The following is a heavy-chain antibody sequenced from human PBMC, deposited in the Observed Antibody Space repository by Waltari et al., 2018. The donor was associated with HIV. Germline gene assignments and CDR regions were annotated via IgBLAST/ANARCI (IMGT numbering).Heavy chain of an antibody. CDR2: VTSNRWNI. CDR3: VKGAGRGRYFDS. V-gene: IGHV3-9*01. J-gene: IGHJ4*02. CDR1: GFSFRDYD. Sequence: VQLVESGGNLVQPGRSLRLSCVASGFSFRDYDMHWVRQAPGKGLEWVSRVTSNRWNIDYAESVKGRFTISRDDANNSLSLDMNSLRVDDTAMYYCVKGAGRGRYFDSWGQGTFVTVSS. D-gene: IGHD3-9*01.